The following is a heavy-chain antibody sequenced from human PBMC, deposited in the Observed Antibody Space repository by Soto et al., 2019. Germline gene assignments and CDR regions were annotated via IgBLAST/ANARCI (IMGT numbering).Heavy chain of an antibody. CDR2: IWYDGSNK. CDR3: ARDSSGWYLSAFDI. V-gene: IGHV3-33*01. D-gene: IGHD6-19*01. J-gene: IGHJ3*02. Sequence: QVQLVESGGGVVQPGRSLRLSCAASGFTFSSYGMHWVRQAPGKGLEWVAVIWYDGSNKYYADSVKGRFTISRDNSKNTLYLQMNSLRAEDTAVYYCARDSSGWYLSAFDIWGQGTMVTVSS. CDR1: GFTFSSYG.